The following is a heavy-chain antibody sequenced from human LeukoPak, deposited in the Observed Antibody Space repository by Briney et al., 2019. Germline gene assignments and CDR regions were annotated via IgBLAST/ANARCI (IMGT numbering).Heavy chain of an antibody. CDR1: GGSISSSIYY. V-gene: IGHV4-39*07. J-gene: IGHJ4*02. CDR3: ARAGLRGSQPFDY. CDR2: IYYSGST. Sequence: SETLSLTCTVSGGSISSSIYYWGWIRQPPGKGLEWIGSIYYSGSTYYNPSLKSRVTISVDTSKNQFSLKLSSVTAADTAVYYCARAGLRGSQPFDYWGQGTLVTVSS. D-gene: IGHD1-26*01.